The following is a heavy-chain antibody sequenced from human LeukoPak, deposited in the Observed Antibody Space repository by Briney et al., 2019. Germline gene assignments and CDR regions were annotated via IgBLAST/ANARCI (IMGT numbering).Heavy chain of an antibody. CDR2: IRSKIDGGAT. CDR3: YTSITDY. CDR1: GFTFSSYG. D-gene: IGHD2-21*01. J-gene: IGHJ4*02. Sequence: KPGGSLRLSCAASGFTFSSYGMHWVRQAPGKGLEWVGRIRSKIDGGATDYAAPVKGRFTISRDDSKNTLYLQINSLKIEDTAMYYCYTSITDYWGQGTLVTVSS. V-gene: IGHV3-15*07.